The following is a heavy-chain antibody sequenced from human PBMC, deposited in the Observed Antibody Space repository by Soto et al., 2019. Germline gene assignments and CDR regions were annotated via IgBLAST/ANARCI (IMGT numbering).Heavy chain of an antibody. J-gene: IGHJ4*02. D-gene: IGHD3-22*01. CDR2: ISYDGSNK. V-gene: IGHV3-30-3*01. Sequence: PGGSLRLSCAASGFTFSSYAMHWVRQAPGKGLEWVAVISYDGSNKYYADSVKGRFTVSRDNSKNTLYLQMNSLRAEDTAVYYCARDDQYYYDSSGYLRDWGQGTLVTVSS. CDR3: ARDDQYYYDSSGYLRD. CDR1: GFTFSSYA.